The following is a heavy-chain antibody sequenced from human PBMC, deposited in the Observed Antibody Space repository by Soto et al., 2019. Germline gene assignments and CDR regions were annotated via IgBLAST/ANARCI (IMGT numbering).Heavy chain of an antibody. CDR3: AREAPYGDPSDY. CDR1: GSTLSGSG. V-gene: IGHV3-74*01. D-gene: IGHD4-17*01. Sequence: EVQLVESGGGLVQPGGSLGLSLPALGSTLSGSGWHWVAQAPGKGLVWVSRINSDGSSTSYADSVKGRFTISRDNAKNTLYLQMNSLRAEDTAVYYCAREAPYGDPSDYWGQGTLVTVSS. J-gene: IGHJ4*02. CDR2: INSDGSST.